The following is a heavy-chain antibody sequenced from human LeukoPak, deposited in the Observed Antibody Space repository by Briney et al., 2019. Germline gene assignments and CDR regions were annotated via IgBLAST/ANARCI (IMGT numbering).Heavy chain of an antibody. J-gene: IGHJ4*02. D-gene: IGHD3-22*01. Sequence: GGSLRLSCAASGFTFSSYGMSWVRQAPGKGLEWVSAISGGGGSTYYADSVKGRFTISRDNSKNTLYLQMNSLRAEDTAVYYCAKERVKSYYYDSSGYSWDYWGQGTLVTVSS. CDR1: GFTFSSYG. V-gene: IGHV3-23*01. CDR3: AKERVKSYYYDSSGYSWDY. CDR2: ISGGGGST.